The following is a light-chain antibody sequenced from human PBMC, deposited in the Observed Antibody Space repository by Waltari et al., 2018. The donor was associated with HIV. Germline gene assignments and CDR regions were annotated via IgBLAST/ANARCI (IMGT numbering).Light chain of an antibody. CDR2: LNSDGSH. V-gene: IGLV4-69*01. J-gene: IGLJ3*02. CDR1: SGHSSYA. Sequence: QLVLTQSPSASASLGASVKLTCTLSSGHSSYAIAWHQQQPEKGPRYLMNLNSDGSHSKGDGIPDRFSGSSAGAEGYLTISSLQSEDEADYYCQTWGTGSWVFGGGTKLTVL. CDR3: QTWGTGSWV.